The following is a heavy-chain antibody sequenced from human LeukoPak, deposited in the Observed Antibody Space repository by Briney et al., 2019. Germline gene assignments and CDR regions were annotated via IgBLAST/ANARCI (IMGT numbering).Heavy chain of an antibody. D-gene: IGHD3-10*01. Sequence: PSETLSLTCTVSGGSISSYYWSWIRQPPGKGLEWIGYIYYSGSTNYNPSLKSRVTISVDTSKNQFSLKLSSVTAADTAVYYCARDVYGSGSYYNAWGQGTPVTVSS. CDR3: ARDVYGSGSYYNA. CDR1: GGSISSYY. J-gene: IGHJ5*02. V-gene: IGHV4-59*01. CDR2: IYYSGST.